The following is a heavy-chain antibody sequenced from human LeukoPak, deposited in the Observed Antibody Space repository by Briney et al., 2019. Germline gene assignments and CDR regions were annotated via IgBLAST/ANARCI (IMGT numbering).Heavy chain of an antibody. Sequence: GGSLRLSCAASGFALSSAWMSWVRQAPGKGLEWVGHFKSKTATNYAAPVKGRFTFSSDDSQNTLYLQMSSLKTEDTAVYYCTTDLAAGGKGEFDYWGQGTLVTVPS. D-gene: IGHD6-13*01. CDR1: GFALSSAW. CDR2: FKSKTAT. J-gene: IGHJ4*02. CDR3: TTDLAAGGKGEFDY. V-gene: IGHV3-15*01.